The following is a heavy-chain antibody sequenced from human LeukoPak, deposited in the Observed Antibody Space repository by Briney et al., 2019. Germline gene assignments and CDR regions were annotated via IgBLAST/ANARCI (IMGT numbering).Heavy chain of an antibody. CDR3: ATSRVFDY. J-gene: IGHJ4*02. CDR2: INSAGDNI. CDR1: GLTFSDYF. V-gene: IGHV3-11*04. Sequence: GGSLRLSCAGSGLTFSDYFMSWIRQAPGKGLEWLSFINSAGDNIYYADSVKGRFTISRDNAKKTLYLEMNSLRMEDTAIYYCATSRVFDYWGQGTLVTVSS.